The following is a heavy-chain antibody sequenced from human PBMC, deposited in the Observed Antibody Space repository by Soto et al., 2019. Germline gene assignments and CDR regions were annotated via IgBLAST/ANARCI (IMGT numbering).Heavy chain of an antibody. V-gene: IGHV3-20*04. CDR1: GFTFDDYG. CDR2: MNWNGGTR. Sequence: EVQLVESGGGVVRPGGSLRLSCVASGFTFDDYGMNWVRQAPGKRLAWVSGMNWNGGTRRRADSVKGRFTLSRDNAKNRPYLQMHISRVEDTALYYCAKDVTWLGDAIVGTDAFEIWGRGTMVTVSS. CDR3: AKDVTWLGDAIVGTDAFEI. D-gene: IGHD3-16*01. J-gene: IGHJ3*02.